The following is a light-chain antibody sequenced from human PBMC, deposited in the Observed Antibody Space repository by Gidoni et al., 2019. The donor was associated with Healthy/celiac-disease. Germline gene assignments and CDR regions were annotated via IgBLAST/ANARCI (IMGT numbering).Light chain of an antibody. CDR1: QSVSSSY. J-gene: IGKJ2*03. CDR2: GAS. Sequence: EIALTQSSGTLSLSPGERATLACSPSQSVSSSYLAWYQQKPGQAPRFLVHGASSRATSISERFSGRRSGTDVTLTISRLEPEDFAVYYCQQYGSSPNNQNKYSFGQGTKLEIK. V-gene: IGKV3-20*01. CDR3: QQYGSSPNNQNKYS.